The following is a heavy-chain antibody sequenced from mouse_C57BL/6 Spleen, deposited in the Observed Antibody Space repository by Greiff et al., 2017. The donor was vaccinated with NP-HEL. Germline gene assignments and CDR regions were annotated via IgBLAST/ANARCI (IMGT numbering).Heavy chain of an antibody. D-gene: IGHD1-1*01. CDR3: TTDYYGSSYGMDY. Sequence: EVKLMESGAELVRPGASVKLSCTASGFNIKDYYMHWVKQRPEQGLEWIGRIDPEDGDTEYAPKFQGKATMTADTSSNTAYLQLSSLTSEDTAVYYCTTDYYGSSYGMDYWGQGTSVTVSS. CDR1: GFNIKDYY. V-gene: IGHV14-1*01. J-gene: IGHJ4*01. CDR2: IDPEDGDT.